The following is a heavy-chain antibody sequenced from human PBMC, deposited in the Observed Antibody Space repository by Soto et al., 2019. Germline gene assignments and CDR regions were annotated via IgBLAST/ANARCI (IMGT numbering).Heavy chain of an antibody. CDR1: GGSIGSGCYY. Sequence: SETLSLTCTVSGGSIGSGCYYCSWIRQHPGKGLEWIGYIYYSGSTYYNPSLKSRVTISVDTSKNQFSLKLSSVTAADTAVYYCARGGDYDGTFDYWGQGTLVTVSS. CDR2: IYYSGST. D-gene: IGHD4-17*01. V-gene: IGHV4-31*03. CDR3: ARGGDYDGTFDY. J-gene: IGHJ4*02.